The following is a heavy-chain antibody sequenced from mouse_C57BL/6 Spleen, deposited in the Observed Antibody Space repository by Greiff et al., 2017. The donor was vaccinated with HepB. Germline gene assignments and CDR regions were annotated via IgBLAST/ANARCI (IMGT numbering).Heavy chain of an antibody. D-gene: IGHD1-1*01. J-gene: IGHJ3*01. Sequence: QVQLQQPGAELVKPGASVKMSCKASGYTFTSYWITWVKQRPGQGLEWIGDIYPGSGSTNYNEKFKSKATLTVDTSSSTAYMQLSSLTSEDSAVYYCARSYYGSSAFAYWGQGTLVTVSA. V-gene: IGHV1-55*01. CDR3: ARSYYGSSAFAY. CDR1: GYTFTSYW. CDR2: IYPGSGST.